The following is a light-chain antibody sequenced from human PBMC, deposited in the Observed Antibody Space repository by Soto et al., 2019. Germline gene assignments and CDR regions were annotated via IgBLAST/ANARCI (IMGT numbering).Light chain of an antibody. V-gene: IGLV1-40*01. J-gene: IGLJ1*01. CDR2: GNS. CDR3: QSYDSRLSGLYV. Sequence: QSVLTQPPSVSGAPGQRVTISCTGSSSNIGAGYDVHWYQQLPGKAPKLLIYGNSNRPSGVPDRFSGSKSGTSASLAITGLQAEDEADYYCQSYDSRLSGLYVFGAGTKVTVL. CDR1: SSNIGAGYD.